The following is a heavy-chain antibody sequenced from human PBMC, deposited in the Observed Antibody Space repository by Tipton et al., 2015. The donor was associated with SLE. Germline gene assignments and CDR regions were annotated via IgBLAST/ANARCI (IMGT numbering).Heavy chain of an antibody. Sequence: TLSLTCTVSGGSISSSSYYWGWIRQPPGKGLEWIGSIYYSGSTYYNPSLKSRVTISVDTSKNQFSLKLSSVTAADTAVYYCAKSCSGLAAAFDYWGQGTLVTVSS. J-gene: IGHJ4*02. V-gene: IGHV4-39*07. D-gene: IGHD6-13*01. CDR3: AKSCSGLAAAFDY. CDR2: IYYSGST. CDR1: GGSISSSSYY.